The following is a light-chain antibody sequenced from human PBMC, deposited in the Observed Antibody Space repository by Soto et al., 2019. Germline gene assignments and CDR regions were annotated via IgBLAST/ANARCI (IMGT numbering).Light chain of an antibody. J-gene: IGLJ3*02. Sequence: QSALTQPASVSGSPGQSITISCSGTTSDVRIYNLVSWYQQHPGKAPKLVIYEVDKRPSGVSNHFSGSRSGNTASLTISGLQSEDEADYYCSSYAGSRWVFGGGTQLTVL. CDR3: SSYAGSRWV. CDR1: TSDVRIYNL. V-gene: IGLV2-23*02. CDR2: EVD.